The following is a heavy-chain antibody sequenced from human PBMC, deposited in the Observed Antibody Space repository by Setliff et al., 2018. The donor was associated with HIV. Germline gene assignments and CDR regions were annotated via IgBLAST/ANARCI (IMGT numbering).Heavy chain of an antibody. J-gene: IGHJ4*02. CDR2: IHDSGRT. CDR3: TVYNTGSSKDHY. V-gene: IGHV4-39*07. D-gene: IGHD2-8*02. CDR1: GFSFRNSFYN. Sequence: SETLSLTCTVSGFSFRNSFYNWGWIRQPPGKGLEWIGSIHDSGRTYYNPSLKSRVTISVDTSKNQFSLKLNSVTAADTAVYYCTVYNTGSSKDHYWGQGTPVTVSS.